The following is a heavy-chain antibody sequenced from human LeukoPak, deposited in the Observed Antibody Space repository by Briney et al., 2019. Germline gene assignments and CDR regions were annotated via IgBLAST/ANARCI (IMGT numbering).Heavy chain of an antibody. D-gene: IGHD1-20*01. CDR3: ARVLNWNSLGY. V-gene: IGHV3-30-3*01. CDR2: ISYDGSNK. CDR1: GFTFSSYA. J-gene: IGHJ4*02. Sequence: GESLRLSCAASGFTFSSYAMHWVRQAPGKGLEWVAVISYDGSNKYYADSVKGRFTISRDNSKNTLYLQMNSLRAEDTAVYYCARVLNWNSLGYWGQGTLVTVSS.